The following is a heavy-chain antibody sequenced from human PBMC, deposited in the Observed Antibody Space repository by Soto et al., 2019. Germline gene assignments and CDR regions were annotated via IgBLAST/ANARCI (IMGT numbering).Heavy chain of an antibody. CDR2: ISPYNGNT. J-gene: IGHJ1*01. CDR3: AREQHFFDSSGYYEH. D-gene: IGHD3-22*01. V-gene: IGHV1-18*04. CDR1: GYTFVSYG. Sequence: QIQLVQSAAEVKKPGASVKVSCKTSGYTFVSYGISWVRQAPGQGLEWMGWISPYNGNTNFAQRFRGRVTLTTDTSTDTGYMDLGSLMSDDTAVYYCAREQHFFDSSGYYEHWGQGTLITVSS.